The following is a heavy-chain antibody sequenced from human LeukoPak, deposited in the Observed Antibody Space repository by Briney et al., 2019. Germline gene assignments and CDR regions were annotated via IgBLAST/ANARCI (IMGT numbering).Heavy chain of an antibody. V-gene: IGHV4-30-4*01. CDR1: GGSISGGDYY. Sequence: SQTLSLTCTVSGGSISGGDYYWSWIRQPPGKGLEWIGYIYNSGNTYYNPSLRSRVTISVDTSKNQFSLNLSSVTAADTAVYYCAGYGDYAGLYYFDYWGQGTLVTVSS. CDR3: AGYGDYAGLYYFDY. J-gene: IGHJ4*02. CDR2: IYNSGNT. D-gene: IGHD4-17*01.